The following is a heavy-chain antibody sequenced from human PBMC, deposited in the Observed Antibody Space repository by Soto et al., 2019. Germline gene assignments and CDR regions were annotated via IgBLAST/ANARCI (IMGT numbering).Heavy chain of an antibody. Sequence: ASVKVSCKASGYTFTSYGISWVRQAPGQGLEWMGWISAYNGNTNYAQKLQGRVTMTTDTSTSTAYMELRSLRSDDTAVYYCARDIVVVPAAIEGGRNAFDIWGKGTMVTVSS. CDR2: ISAYNGNT. D-gene: IGHD2-2*02. J-gene: IGHJ3*02. CDR1: GYTFTSYG. CDR3: ARDIVVVPAAIEGGRNAFDI. V-gene: IGHV1-18*01.